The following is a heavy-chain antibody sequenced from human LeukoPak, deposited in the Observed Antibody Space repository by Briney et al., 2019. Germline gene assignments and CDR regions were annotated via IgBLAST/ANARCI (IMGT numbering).Heavy chain of an antibody. J-gene: IGHJ4*02. CDR3: ARAVGDPVPFDY. V-gene: IGHV4-39*07. D-gene: IGHD3-16*01. Sequence: SETLSLTCTVSGGSISSSSYYWGWIRQPPGKGLEWIGSIYYSGSTNYNPSLKSRVTISVDTSKNQFSLKLSSVTAADTAVYYCARAVGDPVPFDYWGQGTLVTVSS. CDR2: IYYSGST. CDR1: GGSISSSSYY.